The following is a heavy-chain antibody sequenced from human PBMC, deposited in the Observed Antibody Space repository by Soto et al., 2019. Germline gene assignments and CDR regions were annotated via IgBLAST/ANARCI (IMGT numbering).Heavy chain of an antibody. CDR1: GFTFSDSA. D-gene: IGHD5-12*01. J-gene: IGHJ4*02. Sequence: GGSLRLSCAASGFTFSDSAMTWVRQAPGKGLEWVSAITSTGSSTYYVDSVKGRFTISRDNSKNTLYLQINSLRVEDTAIYYCAKGAEGYVVSSLDYWGQGTLVTVS. CDR3: AKGAEGYVVSSLDY. CDR2: ITSTGSST. V-gene: IGHV3-23*01.